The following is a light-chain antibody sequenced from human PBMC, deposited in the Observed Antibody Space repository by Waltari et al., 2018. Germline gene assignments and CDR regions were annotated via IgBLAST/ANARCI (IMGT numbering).Light chain of an antibody. CDR2: GAN. Sequence: QTVVTQEPSVTVSPGGTVTLTCASSTGAVTSGDYANWFQQKPGQAPRSLIFGANNKYSWTPARFSGSLLGGKAALTLSGVQPEVEAEYYCLLYYGGLWVFGGGTKLTVL. CDR1: TGAVTSGDY. J-gene: IGLJ3*02. CDR3: LLYYGGLWV. V-gene: IGLV7-43*01.